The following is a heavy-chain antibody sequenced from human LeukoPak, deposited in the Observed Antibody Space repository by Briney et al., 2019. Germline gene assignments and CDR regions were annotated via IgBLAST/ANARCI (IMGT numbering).Heavy chain of an antibody. CDR1: GGSISSYY. CDR3: ARVDLARSGDRGIDY. V-gene: IGHV4-59*08. CDR2: IYYSGST. J-gene: IGHJ4*02. D-gene: IGHD1-26*01. Sequence: SETLSLTCTVSGGSISSYYWNWIRQPPGKGLEWIGYIYYSGSTNYNPSLKSRVTISVDTSKNQFSLKLSSVTAADTAVYYCARVDLARSGDRGIDYWGQGTLVTVSS.